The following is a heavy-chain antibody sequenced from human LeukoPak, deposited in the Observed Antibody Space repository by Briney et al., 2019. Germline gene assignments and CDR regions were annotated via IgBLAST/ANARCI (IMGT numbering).Heavy chain of an antibody. CDR3: ARDGSGYGHDAFDI. J-gene: IGHJ3*02. CDR2: ISSSGSTI. D-gene: IGHD5-12*01. Sequence: QPGGSLRLSCAASGFTFSSYEMNWVRQAPGKGLEWVSYISSSGSTIYYADSAKGRFTISRDNAKNSLYLQMNSLRAEDTAVYYCARDGSGYGHDAFDIWGQGTMVTVSS. CDR1: GFTFSSYE. V-gene: IGHV3-48*03.